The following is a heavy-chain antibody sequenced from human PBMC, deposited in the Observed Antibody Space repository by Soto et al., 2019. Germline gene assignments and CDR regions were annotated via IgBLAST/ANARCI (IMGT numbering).Heavy chain of an antibody. D-gene: IGHD6-13*01. J-gene: IGHJ4*02. CDR2: IVPIYRTA. V-gene: IGHV1-69*01. CDR1: GGTFSSYR. CDR3: ARDSGAKLSSS. Sequence: QVQLVQSGAEMRMPGSSVKVSCKASGGTFSSYRINWVRQAPGQGLEWVGGIVPIYRTADYAQKFQGRVTITADESARTAYMELRGLKSQDTAVYYCARDSGAKLSSSWGQGTLVTVSS.